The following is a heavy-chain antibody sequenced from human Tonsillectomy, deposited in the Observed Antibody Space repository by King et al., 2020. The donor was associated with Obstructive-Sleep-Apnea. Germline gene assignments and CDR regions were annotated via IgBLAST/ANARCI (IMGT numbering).Heavy chain of an antibody. Sequence: LQLQESGPGLVKPSETLSLTCTVSGGSISSYYWSWIRQPPGKGLEWIGYIYYSGSTNYNPSLKSRVTISVDTSKNQFSLKLSSVPAADTAVYYCARELSGSYSQFDYWGQGTLVTVSS. CDR3: ARELSGSYSQFDY. CDR1: GGSISSYY. D-gene: IGHD1-26*01. J-gene: IGHJ4*02. CDR2: IYYSGST. V-gene: IGHV4-59*01.